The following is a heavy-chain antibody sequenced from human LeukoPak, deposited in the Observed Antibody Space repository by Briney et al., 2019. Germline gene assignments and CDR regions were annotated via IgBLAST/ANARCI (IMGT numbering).Heavy chain of an antibody. V-gene: IGHV3-30*02. J-gene: IGHJ4*02. CDR1: GSTFVTYG. CDR2: IRYDGSNK. CDR3: AKGIPRRDY. Sequence: PGGSLRPSLAAVGSTFVTYGIHWGGQLPGKGLEWVAFIRYDGSNKYYADSVKGRFTISRDNSKNTLYLQMNSLRAEDTAVYYCAKGIPRRDYWGQGTLVTVSS.